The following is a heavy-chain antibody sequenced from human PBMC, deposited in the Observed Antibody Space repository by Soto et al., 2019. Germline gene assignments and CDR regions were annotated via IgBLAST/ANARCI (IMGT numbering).Heavy chain of an antibody. CDR1: GGSISSPHDY. CDR3: ARHGLTAYMAYYFDF. V-gene: IGHV4-39*01. J-gene: IGHJ4*02. CDR2: IYYTGSS. Sequence: SETLSLTCTVSGGSISSPHDYWGWIRKSPGRGLEWIGSIYYTGSSYYNPSLKSRITVSVDTSKNQFSLNLTSVTAADSAVYYCARHGLTAYMAYYFDFWGQGTQVTVSS. D-gene: IGHD3-16*01.